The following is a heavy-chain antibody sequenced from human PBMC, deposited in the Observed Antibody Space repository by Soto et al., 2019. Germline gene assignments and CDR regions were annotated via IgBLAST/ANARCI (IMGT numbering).Heavy chain of an antibody. V-gene: IGHV4-39*01. CDR1: GGSISSSSYY. CDR3: AGITVVTGGIDI. D-gene: IGHD7-27*01. Sequence: SETLSLTCTVSGGSISSSSYYWGWIRQPPGKGLEWIGSIYYSGSTYYNPSLKSRVTISVDTSKNQFSLKLSSVTAADTAVYYCAGITVVTGGIDIWGQGTMVTVSS. J-gene: IGHJ3*02. CDR2: IYYSGST.